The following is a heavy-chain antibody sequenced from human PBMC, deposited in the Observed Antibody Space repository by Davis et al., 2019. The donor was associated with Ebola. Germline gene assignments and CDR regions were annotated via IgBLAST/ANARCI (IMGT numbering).Heavy chain of an antibody. CDR2: IYSGGST. Sequence: GESLKISCAASGFTVSSNYMSWVRQAPGKGLEWVSVIYSGGSTYYADSVKGRFTISRHNSKNTLYLQMNSLRAEDTAVYYCARGGRDYDSSGYYYFDYGGQGTLVTVSS. CDR3: ARGGRDYDSSGYYYFDY. D-gene: IGHD3-22*01. J-gene: IGHJ4*02. V-gene: IGHV3-53*04. CDR1: GFTVSSNY.